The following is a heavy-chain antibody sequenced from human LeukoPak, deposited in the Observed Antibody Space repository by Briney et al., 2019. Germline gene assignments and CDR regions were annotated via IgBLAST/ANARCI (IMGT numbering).Heavy chain of an antibody. J-gene: IGHJ6*02. Sequence: ASVKVSCEVSGYTLTELSMHWVRQAPGKGLEWMGGFDPEDGETIYAQKFQGRVTMTEDTSTDTAYMELSSLRSEDTAVYYCATSAGGLPYYYGMDVWGQGTTVTVSS. CDR3: ATSAGGLPYYYGMDV. D-gene: IGHD5-12*01. CDR1: GYTLTELS. V-gene: IGHV1-24*01. CDR2: FDPEDGET.